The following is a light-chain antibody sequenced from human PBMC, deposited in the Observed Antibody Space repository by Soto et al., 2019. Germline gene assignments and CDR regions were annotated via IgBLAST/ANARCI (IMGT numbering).Light chain of an antibody. J-gene: IGKJ4*01. CDR3: QQYGSSPIT. V-gene: IGKV3-20*01. Sequence: EIVLTQSPGTLSLSPGERATLSCRASQSVSNSYLAWYQQKPGQAPRLLIYGASSRATGTPDRFSGSGSGTDFTLTISRLEPEDFAVYYGQQYGSSPITFGGGTKVEIK. CDR2: GAS. CDR1: QSVSNSY.